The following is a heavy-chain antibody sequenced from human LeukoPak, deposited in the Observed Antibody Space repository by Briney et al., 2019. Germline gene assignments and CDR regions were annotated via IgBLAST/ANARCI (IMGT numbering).Heavy chain of an antibody. D-gene: IGHD1-26*01. Sequence: GGSLRLSCATSGFNFNDAWMNWVRQAPGKGLEWLGRIKSISYGGTIDYAAPVKGRFTISRDDSKNTLYLQMDSLETEDTAIYYCTRTWPGDTCFNFWGQGTLVTVSS. CDR3: TRTWPGDTCFNF. V-gene: IGHV3-15*01. CDR1: GFNFNDAW. CDR2: IKSISYGGTI. J-gene: IGHJ4*02.